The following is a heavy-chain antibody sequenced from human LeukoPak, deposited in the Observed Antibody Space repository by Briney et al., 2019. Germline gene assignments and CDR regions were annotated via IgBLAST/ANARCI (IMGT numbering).Heavy chain of an antibody. CDR1: GYTFTGYY. V-gene: IGHV1-2*02. D-gene: IGHD6-6*01. CDR3: ARGPRSSSSPTSHPPEY. CDR2: INPNSGGT. J-gene: IGHJ4*02. Sequence: ASVKVSCKASGYTFTGYYMHWVRQAPGQGLEWTGWINPNSGGTNYAQKFQGRVTMTRDTSISTAYMELSRLRSGDTAVYYCARGPRSSSSPTSHPPEYWGQGTLVTVSS.